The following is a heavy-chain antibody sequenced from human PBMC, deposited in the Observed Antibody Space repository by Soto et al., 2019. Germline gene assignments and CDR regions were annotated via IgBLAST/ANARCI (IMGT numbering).Heavy chain of an antibody. V-gene: IGHV4-59*01. D-gene: IGHD2-15*01. CDR3: ARGGGTGNWFDP. J-gene: IGHJ5*02. Sequence: QVQLQESGPGLVKPSETLSLTCTVSGGSISTYYWSCIRQPPGKGLEWIGYIYYSGSTNYNPSLKSRVTISLDTSKNQFSLNLSSVTAADTALYYCARGGGTGNWFDPWGQGTLVTVSS. CDR1: GGSISTYY. CDR2: IYYSGST.